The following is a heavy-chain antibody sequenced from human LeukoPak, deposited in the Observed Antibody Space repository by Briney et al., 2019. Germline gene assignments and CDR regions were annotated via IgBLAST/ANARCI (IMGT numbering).Heavy chain of an antibody. V-gene: IGHV3-21*04. J-gene: IGHJ6*03. CDR1: GFIFSDYS. Sequence: GGSLRLSCVASGFIFSDYSMDWVRQAPGKGLEWVSSISSSSAYIFYSDSVKGRFTISRDNSKNTLYLQMNSLRAEDTAVYYCASRAQSPGLLWSGYYYYYMDVWGKGTTVTISS. D-gene: IGHD3-10*01. CDR2: ISSSSAYI. CDR3: ASRAQSPGLLWSGYYYYYMDV.